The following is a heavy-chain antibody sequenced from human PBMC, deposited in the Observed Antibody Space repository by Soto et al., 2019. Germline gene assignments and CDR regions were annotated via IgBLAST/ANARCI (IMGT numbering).Heavy chain of an antibody. CDR2: ISGSGGST. D-gene: IGHD2-8*01. V-gene: IGHV3-23*01. CDR1: GFTFSSYA. CDR3: AKVYTREGDQGRRAFDI. Sequence: GGSLRLSCAASGFTFSSYAMSWVRQAPGKGLEWVSAISGSGGSTYYADSVKGRFTISRDNSKNTLYLQMNSLRAEDTAVYYGAKVYTREGDQGRRAFDIWGQGTMVTVSS. J-gene: IGHJ3*02.